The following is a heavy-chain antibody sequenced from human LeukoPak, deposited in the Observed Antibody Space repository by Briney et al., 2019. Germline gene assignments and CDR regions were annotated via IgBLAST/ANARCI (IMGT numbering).Heavy chain of an antibody. V-gene: IGHV3-20*04. Sequence: PGGSLRLSCAASGFTFDDYGMTWVRQAPGKGLEWVSGINWNGDSTGYEDSVKGRFTISRDNAKNSLHLQMNSLRAEDTALYYCARAQLVDYNYYYMDVWGKGTTVTVSS. J-gene: IGHJ6*03. CDR2: INWNGDST. CDR3: ARAQLVDYNYYYMDV. CDR1: GFTFDDYG. D-gene: IGHD6-6*01.